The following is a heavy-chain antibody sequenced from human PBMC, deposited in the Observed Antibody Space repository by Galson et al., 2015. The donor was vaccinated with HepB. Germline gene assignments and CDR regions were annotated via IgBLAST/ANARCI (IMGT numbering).Heavy chain of an antibody. CDR1: GYTFTSYG. D-gene: IGHD3-10*01. CDR3: ARDRRVTMVQVYYYYMDV. CDR2: ISAYNGNT. J-gene: IGHJ6*03. V-gene: IGHV1-18*01. Sequence: QSGAEVKKPGESLKISCKASGYTFTSYGISWVRQAPGQGLGWMGWISAYNGNTNYAQKLQGRVTMTTDTSTSTAYMELRSLRSDDTAVYYCARDRRVTMVQVYYYYMDVWGKGTTVTVSS.